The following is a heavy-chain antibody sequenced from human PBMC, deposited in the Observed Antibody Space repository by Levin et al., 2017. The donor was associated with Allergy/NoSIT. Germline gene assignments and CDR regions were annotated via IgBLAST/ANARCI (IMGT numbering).Heavy chain of an antibody. J-gene: IGHJ4*02. D-gene: IGHD5-18*01. Sequence: SLKISCAASGFTFDDYAMHWVRQAPGKGLEWVSGISWNSGSIGYADSVKGRFTISRDNAKNSLYLQMNSLRAEDTALYYCAKDIAAMVSYYFDYWGQGTLVTVSS. CDR1: GFTFDDYA. CDR2: ISWNSGSI. V-gene: IGHV3-9*01. CDR3: AKDIAAMVSYYFDY.